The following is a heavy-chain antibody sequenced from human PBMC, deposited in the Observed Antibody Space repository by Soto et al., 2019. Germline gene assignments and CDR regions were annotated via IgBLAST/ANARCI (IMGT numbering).Heavy chain of an antibody. CDR1: GFTISSNA. J-gene: IGHJ4*02. V-gene: IGHV3-23*01. CDR2: ISDRGDTT. Sequence: GSLRLSCAASGFTISSNAMYWVRQAPGKGLEWVSAISDRGDTTHYADSVKGRFTISRDTSKNTLYLQLNTLRADDTAIYYCAKDKPGTTSFDYWGQGTLVTVSS. D-gene: IGHD1-1*01. CDR3: AKDKPGTTSFDY.